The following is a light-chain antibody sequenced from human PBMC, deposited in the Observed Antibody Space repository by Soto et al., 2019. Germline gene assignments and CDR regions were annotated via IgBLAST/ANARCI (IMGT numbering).Light chain of an antibody. CDR3: QQYDNWPRWT. CDR2: GAS. V-gene: IGKV3-15*01. J-gene: IGKJ1*01. Sequence: EIALTQSPATLSLSPGERAILSCLASQSVSTFLAWFQQKPGQAPRLLIYGASTRATGIPARFSGSGSGTEFTLTITSLQSEDFAVYYCQQYDNWPRWTFGQGTKVDI. CDR1: QSVSTF.